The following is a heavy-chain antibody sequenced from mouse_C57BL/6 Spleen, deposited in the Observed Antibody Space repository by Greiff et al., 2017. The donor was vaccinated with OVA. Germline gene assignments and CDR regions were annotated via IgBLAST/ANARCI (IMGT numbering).Heavy chain of an antibody. V-gene: IGHV5-16*01. J-gene: IGHJ1*03. CDR2: INYDGSST. CDR1: GFTFSDYY. CDR3: ARDNDGYSYWYFDV. D-gene: IGHD2-3*01. Sequence: DVQLVASEGGLVQPGSSMKLSCTASGFTFSDYYMAWVRQVPEKGLEWVANINYDGSSTYYLDSLKSRFIISRDNAKNILYLQMSSLKSEDTATYYCARDNDGYSYWYFDVWGTGTTVTVSS.